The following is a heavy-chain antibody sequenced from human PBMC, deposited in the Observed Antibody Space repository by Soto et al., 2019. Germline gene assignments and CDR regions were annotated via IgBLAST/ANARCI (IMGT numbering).Heavy chain of an antibody. Sequence: WGSLRLSCAASGFTFSSYGMHWVRQAPGKGLEWVAVISYDGSNKYYADSVKGRFTISRDNSKNTLYLQMNSLRAEDTAVYYCAKYSSSWYSSRNFDYWGQGTLVTVSS. D-gene: IGHD6-13*01. CDR2: ISYDGSNK. V-gene: IGHV3-30*18. CDR3: AKYSSSWYSSRNFDY. CDR1: GFTFSSYG. J-gene: IGHJ4*02.